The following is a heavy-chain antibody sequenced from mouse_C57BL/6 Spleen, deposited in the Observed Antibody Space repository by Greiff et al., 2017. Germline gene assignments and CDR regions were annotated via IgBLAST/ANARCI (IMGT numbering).Heavy chain of an antibody. V-gene: IGHV1-15*01. D-gene: IGHD1-1*01. CDR1: GYTFTDYE. CDR3: TRYYYGSSPLYAMDY. J-gene: IGHJ4*01. CDR2: IDPETGGT. Sequence: QVQLKQSGAELVRPGASVTLSCKASGYTFTDYEMHWVKQTPVHGLEWIGAIDPETGGTAYNQKFKGKAILTADKSSSTAYMELRSLTSEDSAVYYCTRYYYGSSPLYAMDYWGQGTSVTVSS.